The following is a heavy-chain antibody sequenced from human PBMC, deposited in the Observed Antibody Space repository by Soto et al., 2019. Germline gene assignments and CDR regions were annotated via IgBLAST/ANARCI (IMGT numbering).Heavy chain of an antibody. D-gene: IGHD2-15*01. CDR3: AIARGSATGYDDY. CDR1: GFTFSSYS. J-gene: IGHJ4*02. CDR2: ISCASTSI. Sequence: EVQLVESGGGLVKPGGSLRLSCAASGFTFSSYSMNWVRQAPGKGLEWVSAISCASTSIYYADSVKGRFTISRDNAKNSLYLQMNSLGAEDTAVYYCAIARGSATGYDDYWGQGTLVTVSS. V-gene: IGHV3-21*01.